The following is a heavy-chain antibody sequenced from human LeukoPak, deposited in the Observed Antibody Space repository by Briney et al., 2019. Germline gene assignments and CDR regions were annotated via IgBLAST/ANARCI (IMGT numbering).Heavy chain of an antibody. D-gene: IGHD3-16*01. Sequence: KTSETLSLTCTVSGGSISSSSYYWGWIRQPPGKGLEWIGSIYYSGSTYYNPSLKSRVTISVDTSKNQFSLKLSSVTAADTAVYYCAREEVIGSYDYVWGSYTFLYWGQGTLVTVSS. CDR1: GGSISSSSYY. V-gene: IGHV4-39*07. CDR2: IYYSGST. J-gene: IGHJ4*02. CDR3: AREEVIGSYDYVWGSYTFLY.